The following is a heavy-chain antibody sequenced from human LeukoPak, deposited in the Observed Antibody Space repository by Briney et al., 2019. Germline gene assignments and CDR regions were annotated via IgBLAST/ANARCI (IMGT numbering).Heavy chain of an antibody. J-gene: IGHJ4*02. Sequence: GGSLRLSCTTSGFTCNNYAMSWVRQVPGKGLEWVSGISGSGGSTFYADSVEGRFTISRDNFKNTLYLQMSSLRVGDTAVYYCAKSATVTFGGVIVPSDYWGQGTLVTVSS. D-gene: IGHD3-16*02. V-gene: IGHV3-23*01. CDR3: AKSATVTFGGVIVPSDY. CDR2: ISGSGGST. CDR1: GFTCNNYA.